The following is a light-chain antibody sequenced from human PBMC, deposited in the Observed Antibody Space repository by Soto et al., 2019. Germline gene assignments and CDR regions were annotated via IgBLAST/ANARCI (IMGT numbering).Light chain of an antibody. CDR2: GAS. Sequence: EIVMTQSPATLSLSPGERATLSCRASQSVGNNLAWYQQRPGQAPRLLIYGASTRATGIPARFSGSGSGTECTLSISSLQSQHFAVYYSQQDNNWPRQTFGQGTKVDNK. CDR3: QQDNNWPRQT. V-gene: IGKV3-15*01. CDR1: QSVGNN. J-gene: IGKJ1*01.